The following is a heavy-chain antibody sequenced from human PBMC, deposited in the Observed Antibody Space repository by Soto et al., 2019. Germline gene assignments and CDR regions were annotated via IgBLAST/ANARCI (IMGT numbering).Heavy chain of an antibody. CDR3: AKDQGYYYDSSDIPGDYYYYYGMDV. CDR2: ISYDGSNK. CDR1: GFTFSSYG. D-gene: IGHD3-22*01. V-gene: IGHV3-30*18. Sequence: GGSLRLSCAASGFTFSSYGMHWVRQAPGKGLEWVAVISYDGSNKYYADSVKGRFTISRDNSKNTLYLQMNSLRAEDTAVYYCAKDQGYYYDSSDIPGDYYYYYGMDVWGQGTTVTVSS. J-gene: IGHJ6*02.